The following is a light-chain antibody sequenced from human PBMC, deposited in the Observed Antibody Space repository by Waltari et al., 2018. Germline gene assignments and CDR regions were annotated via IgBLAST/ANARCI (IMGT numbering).Light chain of an antibody. V-gene: IGKV1-5*03. CDR1: QRISIW. CDR2: KAS. J-gene: IGKJ1*01. CDR3: QQYNSYWT. Sequence: DIQMTQSPSTLSASVGDRATITCRASQRISIWLAWYQQKPGKAPKLLIYKASGIESGVPSRFSGSGSETEFTLTIISLQPDDFATYDCQQYNSYWTFGRGTKVEIK.